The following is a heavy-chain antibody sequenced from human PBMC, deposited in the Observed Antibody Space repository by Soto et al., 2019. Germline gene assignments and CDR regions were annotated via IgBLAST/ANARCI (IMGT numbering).Heavy chain of an antibody. J-gene: IGHJ4*02. CDR3: ARGITIFGVVTFDY. CDR1: GGSISSSNW. Sequence: PSETLSLTCAVSGGSISSSNWWSWVRQPPGTGLEWIGEIYHSGSTNYNPSLKSRVTISVDKSKNQFSLKLSSVTAADTAVYYCARGITIFGVVTFDYWGEGTLVTVSS. V-gene: IGHV4-4*02. D-gene: IGHD3-3*01. CDR2: IYHSGST.